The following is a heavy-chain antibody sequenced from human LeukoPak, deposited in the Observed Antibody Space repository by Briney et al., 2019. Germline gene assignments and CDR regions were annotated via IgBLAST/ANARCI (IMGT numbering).Heavy chain of an antibody. J-gene: IGHJ4*02. D-gene: IGHD6-13*01. Sequence: SETLSLTCTVSGGSISSYYWSWIRQPPGKGLEWIGYIYYSGSTNYNPSLKSRVTISVDTSKNQFSLKLSSVTAADTAVYYCARQRAAAGPSPIDYWGQGTLVTVSS. CDR1: GGSISSYY. CDR2: IYYSGST. V-gene: IGHV4-59*08. CDR3: ARQRAAAGPSPIDY.